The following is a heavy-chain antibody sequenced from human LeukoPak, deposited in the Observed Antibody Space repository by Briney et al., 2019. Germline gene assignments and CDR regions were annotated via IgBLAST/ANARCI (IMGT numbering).Heavy chain of an antibody. D-gene: IGHD3-10*01. CDR3: ARSGRGSSAGFDY. V-gene: IGHV4-59*01. CDR1: GGSISSYY. CDR2: IYYSGST. Sequence: SETLSLTCTVSGGSISSYYWSWIRQPPGKGLEWIGYIYYSGSTNYTPSLKSRITISVDTSKNQFSLKLNSVTAADTAVYYCARSGRGSSAGFDYWGQGTLVTVSS. J-gene: IGHJ4*02.